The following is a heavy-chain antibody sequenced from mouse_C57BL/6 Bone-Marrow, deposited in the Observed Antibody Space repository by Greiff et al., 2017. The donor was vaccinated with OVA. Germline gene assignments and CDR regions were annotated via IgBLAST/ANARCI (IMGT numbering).Heavy chain of an antibody. CDR1: GFNIQDDY. CDR3: TRGYGSSWYFDV. J-gene: IGHJ1*03. V-gene: IGHV14-4*01. CDR2: IDPENGDT. Sequence: VQLQQSGAELVRPGASVKLSCTASGFNIQDDYMHWVKQRPEQGLEWIGWIDPENGDTEYASKFQGKATITSDQSSKTAYLQLSSLTSEDTAVYYCTRGYGSSWYFDVWGTGTTVTVSA. D-gene: IGHD1-1*01.